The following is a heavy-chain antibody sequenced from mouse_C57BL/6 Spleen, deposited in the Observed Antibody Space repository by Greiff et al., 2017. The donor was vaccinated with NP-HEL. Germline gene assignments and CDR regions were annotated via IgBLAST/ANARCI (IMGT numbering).Heavy chain of an antibody. Sequence: VKLVESGGDLVKPGGSLKLSCAASGFTFSSYGMSWVRQTPDKRLEWVATISSGGSYTYYPDSVKGRFTISRDNAKNTLYLQMSSLKSEDTAMYYCARHDATPLDYWGQGTTLTVSS. D-gene: IGHD2-3*01. CDR3: ARHDATPLDY. V-gene: IGHV5-6*02. J-gene: IGHJ2*01. CDR2: ISSGGSYT. CDR1: GFTFSSYG.